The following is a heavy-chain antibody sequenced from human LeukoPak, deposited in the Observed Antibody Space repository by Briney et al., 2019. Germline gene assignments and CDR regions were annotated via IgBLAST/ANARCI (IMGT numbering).Heavy chain of an antibody. D-gene: IGHD3-22*01. CDR3: ARETPTVTYYYDSSGYWRAFDI. Sequence: ASVKVSCKASGYTFTSYYMHWVRQAPGQGLEWMGRINPNSGGTNYAQKFQGRVTMTRDTSISTAYMELSRLRSDDTAVYYCARETPTVTYYYDSSGYWRAFDIWGQGTMVTVSS. V-gene: IGHV1-2*06. CDR1: GYTFTSYY. CDR2: INPNSGGT. J-gene: IGHJ3*02.